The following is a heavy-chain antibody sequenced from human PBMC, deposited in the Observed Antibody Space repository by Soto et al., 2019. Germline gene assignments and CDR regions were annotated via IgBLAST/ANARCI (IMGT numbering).Heavy chain of an antibody. V-gene: IGHV1-18*04. Sequence: GASVKVSCKASGYTFTSYGISWVRQAPGQGLEWMGWISAYNGNTNYAQKLQGRVTMTTDTSTSTAYMELRSLRSDDTAVYYCARRFDDYGDYYFDYWRQGTLVTVSS. J-gene: IGHJ4*02. CDR3: ARRFDDYGDYYFDY. CDR2: ISAYNGNT. D-gene: IGHD4-17*01. CDR1: GYTFTSYG.